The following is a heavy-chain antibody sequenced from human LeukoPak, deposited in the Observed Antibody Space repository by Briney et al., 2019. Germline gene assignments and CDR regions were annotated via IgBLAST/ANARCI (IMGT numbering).Heavy chain of an antibody. Sequence: ASVKVSCKASGYTSTGYYMHWVRQAPGQGLERMGWINPSSGGTNYAQKFQGWVTMTRDTSISTAYMELSRLRSDDTAVYYCGRGGANPTDWYFDLWGRGTLVTVSS. J-gene: IGHJ2*01. D-gene: IGHD3-10*01. CDR3: GRGGANPTDWYFDL. V-gene: IGHV1-2*04. CDR2: INPSSGGT. CDR1: GYTSTGYY.